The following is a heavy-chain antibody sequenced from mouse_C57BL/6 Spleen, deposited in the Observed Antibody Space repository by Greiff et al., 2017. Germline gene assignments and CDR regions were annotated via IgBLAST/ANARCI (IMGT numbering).Heavy chain of an antibody. CDR1: GYTFTDYE. V-gene: IGHV1-15*01. D-gene: IGHD2-4*01. Sequence: VKVVESGAELVRPGASVTLSCKASGYTFTDYEMHWVKQTPVHGLEWIGAIDPETGGTAYNQKFKGKAILTADKSSSTAYMELRSLTSEDSAVYYCTRSWDDYDWFAYWGQGTLVSVSA. CDR3: TRSWDDYDWFAY. J-gene: IGHJ3*01. CDR2: IDPETGGT.